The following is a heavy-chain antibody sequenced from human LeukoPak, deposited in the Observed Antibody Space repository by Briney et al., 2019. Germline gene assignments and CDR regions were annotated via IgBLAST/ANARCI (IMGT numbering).Heavy chain of an antibody. Sequence: GGSLRLSCAASGFTFSSYGMHWVRQAPGKGLEWVAVISYDGSNKYYADSVKGRFTISRDNSKNTLYLQMNSLRAEDTAVYYCAKEPSGYYIHYSDYWGQGTLVTVSS. D-gene: IGHD3-22*01. CDR3: AKEPSGYYIHYSDY. CDR2: ISYDGSNK. J-gene: IGHJ4*02. V-gene: IGHV3-30*18. CDR1: GFTFSSYG.